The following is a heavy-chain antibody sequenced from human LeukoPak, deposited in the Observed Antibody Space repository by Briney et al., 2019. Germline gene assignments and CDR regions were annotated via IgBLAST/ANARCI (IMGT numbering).Heavy chain of an antibody. Sequence: KTSETLSLTCTVSGGSISSSTYYWSWIRQPPGKGLEWIGYIYYSGSTNYNPSLKSRVTISVDTSKNQFSLKLSSVTAADTAVYYCARVQRDGRSPFDYWGQGTLVTVSS. CDR2: IYYSGST. V-gene: IGHV4-61*01. D-gene: IGHD5-24*01. J-gene: IGHJ4*02. CDR3: ARVQRDGRSPFDY. CDR1: GGSISSSTYY.